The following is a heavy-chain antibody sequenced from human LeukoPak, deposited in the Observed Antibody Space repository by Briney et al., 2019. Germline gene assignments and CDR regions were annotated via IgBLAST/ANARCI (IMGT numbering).Heavy chain of an antibody. CDR2: IYYSGST. CDR1: GGSISTSSYY. Sequence: SETLSLTCTVSGGSISTSSYYWGWIRQPPGKGLEWIGSIYYSGSTYYNPPLKSRVTISVDTSKNQFSLKLSSVTAADTAVYYCARELVRYDFWSGYYIDAFDIWGQGTMVTVSS. V-gene: IGHV4-39*02. D-gene: IGHD3-3*01. CDR3: ARELVRYDFWSGYYIDAFDI. J-gene: IGHJ3*02.